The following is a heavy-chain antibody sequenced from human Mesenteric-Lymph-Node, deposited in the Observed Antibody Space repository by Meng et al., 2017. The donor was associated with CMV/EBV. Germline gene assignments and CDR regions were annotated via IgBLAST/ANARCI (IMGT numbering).Heavy chain of an antibody. CDR2: INHSGST. Sequence: SETLSLTCAVYGGSFSGYYWSWIRQPPGKGLEWIGEINHSGSTNYNPSLKSRVTISVDTSKNQFSLRLTSVTAADTAAYYCARRDTSCYDYWGQGTLVTVSS. CDR3: ARRDTSCYDY. CDR1: GGSFSGYY. D-gene: IGHD2-2*01. V-gene: IGHV4-34*01. J-gene: IGHJ4*02.